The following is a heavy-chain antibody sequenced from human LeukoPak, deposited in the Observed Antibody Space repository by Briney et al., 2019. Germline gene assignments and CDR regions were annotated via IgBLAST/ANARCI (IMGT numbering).Heavy chain of an antibody. CDR2: ISSSGSTI. CDR1: GFTFSSYE. V-gene: IGHV3-48*03. J-gene: IGHJ4*02. D-gene: IGHD6-19*01. CDR3: ARELAVATTGGDY. Sequence: GGSLRLSCAASGFTFSSYEMNWVRQAPGKGLEWVSYISSSGSTIYYADSVKGRFTTSRDNAKNSLYLQMNSLRAEDTAVYYRARELAVATTGGDYWGQGTLVTVSS.